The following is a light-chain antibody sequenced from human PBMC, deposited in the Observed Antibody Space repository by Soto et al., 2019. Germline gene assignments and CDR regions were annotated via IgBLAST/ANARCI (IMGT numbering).Light chain of an antibody. V-gene: IGKV3-11*01. CDR1: QSVSSY. CDR2: DAS. Sequence: EIVLTQSPATLSLSPGERATLSCRASQSVSSYLAWYQQKPGQAPRLLIYDASNRTTGIPARFSGSGSGTGFTLTISSVEPEHCGVYYCQQRSNWPATFRQETNDQIK. CDR3: QQRSNWPAT. J-gene: IGKJ1*01.